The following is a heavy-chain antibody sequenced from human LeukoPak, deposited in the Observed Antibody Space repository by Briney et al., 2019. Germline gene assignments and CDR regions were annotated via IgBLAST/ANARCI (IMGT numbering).Heavy chain of an antibody. CDR3: ARDPGDSSGHGEGYFDY. Sequence: PGGSLRLSCAASGFTLGSFAMHWVRQAPGKGLEWVALISYDGSNKYYADSVKGRFTISRDNSKHTLYLQMNSLRAEDTAVYYCARDPGDSSGHGEGYFDYWGQGTLVTVSS. CDR1: GFTLGSFA. D-gene: IGHD3-22*01. J-gene: IGHJ4*02. CDR2: ISYDGSNK. V-gene: IGHV3-30-3*01.